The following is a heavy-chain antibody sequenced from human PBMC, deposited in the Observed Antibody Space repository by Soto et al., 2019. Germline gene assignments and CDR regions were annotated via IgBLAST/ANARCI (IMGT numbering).Heavy chain of an antibody. CDR1: GGSISSYY. J-gene: IGHJ6*02. CDR3: ARDQDCSGGSCYSEYYYGMDV. CDR2: IYYSGST. D-gene: IGHD2-15*01. Sequence: PSETLSLTCTVSGGSISSYYWSWIRQPPGKGLEWIGYIYYSGSTNYNPSLKSRVTISVDTSKNQFSLKLSSVTAADTAVYYCARDQDCSGGSCYSEYYYGMDVWGQGTTVTVS. V-gene: IGHV4-59*01.